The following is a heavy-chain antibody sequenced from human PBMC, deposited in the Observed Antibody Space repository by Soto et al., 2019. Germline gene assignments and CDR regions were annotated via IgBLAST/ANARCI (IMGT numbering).Heavy chain of an antibody. Sequence: SETLSLTCTVSGGSISSGDYSWSWIRQPPGKGLEWIGYIYHSGSTYYNPSLKSRVTISVDRSKNQFSLKLSSVTAADTAVYYCASTELWGLRPDYWGQGTLVTVSS. D-gene: IGHD1-7*01. CDR3: ASTELWGLRPDY. V-gene: IGHV4-30-2*01. CDR2: IYHSGST. J-gene: IGHJ4*02. CDR1: GGSISSGDYS.